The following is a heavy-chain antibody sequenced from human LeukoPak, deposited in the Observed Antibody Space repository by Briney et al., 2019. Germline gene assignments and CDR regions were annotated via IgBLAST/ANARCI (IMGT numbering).Heavy chain of an antibody. V-gene: IGHV3-23*01. J-gene: IGHJ4*02. Sequence: PGGSLRLSXAASGFTFSSNAMSWVRQPPGKGLEWVSTISGSGGSTYYADSVKGRFTISRDNSKNTLYLQMNSLRAEDTAVYFCAKGTAVGDWGQGTLVTVSS. CDR1: GFTFSSNA. CDR2: ISGSGGST. CDR3: AKGTAVGD. D-gene: IGHD4-23*01.